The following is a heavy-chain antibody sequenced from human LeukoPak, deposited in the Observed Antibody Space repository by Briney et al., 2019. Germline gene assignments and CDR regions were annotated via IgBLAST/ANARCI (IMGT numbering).Heavy chain of an antibody. CDR3: ARSEDAAMVFSY. J-gene: IGHJ4*02. CDR2: ISSSSSYI. Sequence: GGSLRLSCAASGFTFSSYSMNWVRQAPGKGLEWVSSISSSSSYIYYADSVKGRFTISRDNAKNSLYLQMNSLRAEDTAVYYCARSEDAAMVFSYWGQGTLVTVSS. V-gene: IGHV3-21*01. D-gene: IGHD5-18*01. CDR1: GFTFSSYS.